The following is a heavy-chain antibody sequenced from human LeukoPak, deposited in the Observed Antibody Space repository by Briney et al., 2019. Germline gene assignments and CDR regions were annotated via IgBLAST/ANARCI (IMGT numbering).Heavy chain of an antibody. CDR2: IYPGDSDS. CDR3: ATRSRYNWNDYFDY. V-gene: IGHV5-51*01. D-gene: IGHD1-20*01. Sequence: GESLKISCKGSGYSFSNYWIGWVRQMPGKGLEWMGIIYPGDSDSRFSPSFQGQVTISADKSISTAYLQWSGLKASDTAMYYCATRSRYNWNDYFDYWGQGTLVTVSS. CDR1: GYSFSNYW. J-gene: IGHJ4*02.